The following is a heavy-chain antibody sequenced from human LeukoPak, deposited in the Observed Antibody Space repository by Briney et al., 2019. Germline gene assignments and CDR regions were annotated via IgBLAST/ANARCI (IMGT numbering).Heavy chain of an antibody. CDR1: GYTFTTYS. J-gene: IGHJ6*03. CDR3: ARGSQDIVVVPAAPPAYYYMDV. V-gene: IGHV1-18*01. Sequence: GASEKVSCKASGYTFTTYSLAWVRQAPGQSLEWMGWISAYNGNTNYAQKLQGRVTMTTDTSTSTAYMELRSLRSDDTAVYYCARGSQDIVVVPAAPPAYYYMDVWGKGTTVTVSS. CDR2: ISAYNGNT. D-gene: IGHD2-2*01.